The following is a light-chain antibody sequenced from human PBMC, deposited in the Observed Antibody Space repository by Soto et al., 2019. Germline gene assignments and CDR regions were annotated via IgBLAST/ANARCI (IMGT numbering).Light chain of an antibody. Sequence: DIPMSQSPSTLSASVGDRVTITCRASQSISSWLAWYQQKPGKAPKLLIYDASSLESGVPSRFSGSGSGTEFTLTISSLQPDDFATYYCQQYNSYWTCGQGTKV. CDR1: QSISSW. J-gene: IGKJ1*01. V-gene: IGKV1-5*01. CDR2: DAS. CDR3: QQYNSYWT.